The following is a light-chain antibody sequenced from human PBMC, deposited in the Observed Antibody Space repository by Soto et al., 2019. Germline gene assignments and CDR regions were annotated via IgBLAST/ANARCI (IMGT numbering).Light chain of an antibody. CDR1: SSDVGAYDL. V-gene: IGLV2-23*01. J-gene: IGLJ2*01. CDR3: CSYAGNRIFI. CDR2: ENI. Sequence: QSVLTQPASVSGSPGQSITISCIGTSSDVGAYDLVSWYQQHPGTAPRLIIYENIRRPSTITSRLSGSKSGNTASLTISGLRAEDEATYHCCSYAGNRIFIFGGGTKVTVL.